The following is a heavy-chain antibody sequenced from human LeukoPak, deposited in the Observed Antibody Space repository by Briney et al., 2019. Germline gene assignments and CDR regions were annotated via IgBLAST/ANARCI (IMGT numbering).Heavy chain of an antibody. D-gene: IGHD6-19*01. CDR3: ATSLAVAFGGWFDP. V-gene: IGHV4-39*01. J-gene: IGHJ5*02. CDR1: GGSISRSSYY. CDR2: IYYSGST. Sequence: SETLSLTCTVSGGSISRSSYYWGWIRQPPGKGLEWIGSIYYSGSTYYNPSLKSRVTISVDTSKNQFSLKLSSVTAADTAVYYCATSLAVAFGGWFDPWGQGTLVTVSS.